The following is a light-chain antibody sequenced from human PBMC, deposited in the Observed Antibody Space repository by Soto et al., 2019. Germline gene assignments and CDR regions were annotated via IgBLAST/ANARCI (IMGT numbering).Light chain of an antibody. V-gene: IGLV1-44*01. CDR3: AAWDGSLNGYV. CDR1: NSNIGSKS. J-gene: IGLJ1*01. Sequence: QPVLTQPPSASGTPGQRVTISCSGSNSNIGSKSVHWYQQLPGTAPKLLIDSNNERPSGVPDRFSGSKSGTSASLAISGLQSEDEADYYCAAWDGSLNGYVFGTGTKVTVL. CDR2: SNN.